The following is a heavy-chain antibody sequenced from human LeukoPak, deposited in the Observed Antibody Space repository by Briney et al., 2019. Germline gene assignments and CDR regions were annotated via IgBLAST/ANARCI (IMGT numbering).Heavy chain of an antibody. J-gene: IGHJ3*02. Sequence: SVKVSCKASGGTFSSYAISWVRQAPGQGLEWMGRIIPIFGTANYAQKFQGRVTITTDESTSTAYMELSSLRSEDTAVYYCARASYDSSGRSDGAFDIWGQGTMVTVTS. CDR3: ARASYDSSGRSDGAFDI. D-gene: IGHD3-22*01. CDR2: IIPIFGTA. V-gene: IGHV1-69*05. CDR1: GGTFSSYA.